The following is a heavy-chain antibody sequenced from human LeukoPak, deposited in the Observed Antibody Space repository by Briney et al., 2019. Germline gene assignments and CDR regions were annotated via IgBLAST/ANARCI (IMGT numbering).Heavy chain of an antibody. CDR3: ARADYYDSSGLDY. V-gene: IGHV3-53*01. D-gene: IGHD3-22*01. CDR1: GLTVSRHC. CDR2: ISTGGST. Sequence: GGSLRLSCVASGLTVSRHCMSWVRQAPGKGLEWLSVISTGGSTNYADSVKGRFTISRDNSKNILYLQMNSLRAEDTAVYYCARADYYDSSGLDYWGQGSLVTVSS. J-gene: IGHJ4*02.